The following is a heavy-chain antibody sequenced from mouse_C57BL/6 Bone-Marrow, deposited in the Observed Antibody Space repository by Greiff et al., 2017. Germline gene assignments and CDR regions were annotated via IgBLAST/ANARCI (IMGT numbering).Heavy chain of an antibody. J-gene: IGHJ2*01. CDR2: IDPSDSET. D-gene: IGHD3-3*01. Sequence: VKLQQPGAELVRPGSSVKLSCKASGYTFTSYWMHWVKQRPIQGLEWIGNIDPSDSETHYNQKFKDKATLTVDKSSSTAYMQLSSLTSEDSAVYYCAREAGTLGYFDYWGQGTTLTVSS. CDR3: AREAGTLGYFDY. CDR1: GYTFTSYW. V-gene: IGHV1-52*01.